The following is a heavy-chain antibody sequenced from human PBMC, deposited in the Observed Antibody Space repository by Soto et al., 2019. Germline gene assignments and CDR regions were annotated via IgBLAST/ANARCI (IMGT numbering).Heavy chain of an antibody. CDR3: ARDDGRYETSRSATGIDY. CDR1: GYSFERYG. Sequence: QVQLVQSGPEVKKPGASVKVSCKASGYSFERYGISWVRQAPGQGLEWMAWISAYNGDRSYAQKVQGRVTMATDTSTHVAYMELRSLTSDDTAIYYCARDDGRYETSRSATGIDYWGQGTLVTVAS. V-gene: IGHV1-18*01. D-gene: IGHD1-1*01. CDR2: ISAYNGDR. J-gene: IGHJ4*02.